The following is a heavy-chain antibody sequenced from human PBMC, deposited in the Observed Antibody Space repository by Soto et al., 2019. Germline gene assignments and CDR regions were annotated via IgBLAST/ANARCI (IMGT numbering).Heavy chain of an antibody. CDR2: ISAYNGNT. Sequence: QVQLVQSGAEVKKPWASVKVSCKASGYTFTSYGISWVRQAPGQGLEWMGWISAYNGNTNYAQKLQGRVTMTTDTSTSTAYMELRSLRSDDTAVYYCARVASITMVRGVPYNWFDPWGQGTLVTVSS. J-gene: IGHJ5*02. CDR3: ARVASITMVRGVPYNWFDP. CDR1: GYTFTSYG. D-gene: IGHD3-10*01. V-gene: IGHV1-18*01.